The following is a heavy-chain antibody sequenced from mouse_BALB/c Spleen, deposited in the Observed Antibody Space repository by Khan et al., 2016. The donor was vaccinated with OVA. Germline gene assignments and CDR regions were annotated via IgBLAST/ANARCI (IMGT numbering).Heavy chain of an antibody. CDR2: IDPPNDDS. CDR1: GFNIKDTY. J-gene: IGHJ3*01. CDR3: ATLYVNPFAF. D-gene: IGHD2-1*01. Sequence: EVQLKQSGAELVKPGASVKLSCSASGFNIKDTYIHWMKQRPEQGLEWIGRIDPPNDDSKYGPKFQAKATLTADTSSNTAYLQLSSLTSEDTAVYYCATLYVNPFAFWGQGTLVSVSA. V-gene: IGHV14-3*02.